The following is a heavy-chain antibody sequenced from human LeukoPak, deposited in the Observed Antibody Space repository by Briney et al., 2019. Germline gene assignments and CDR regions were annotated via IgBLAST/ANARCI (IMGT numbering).Heavy chain of an antibody. CDR3: ARDIVPAAIRHFDY. CDR1: GFTFSSYS. J-gene: IGHJ4*02. CDR2: ISSSSSTI. Sequence: QPGGSLRLSCAASGFTFSSYSMNWVRQAPGKGLEWVSYISSSSSTIYYADSVKGRFTISRDSSKNTLYLQMNSLRAEDTAVYYCARDIVPAAIRHFDYWGQGTLVTVSS. V-gene: IGHV3-48*01. D-gene: IGHD2-2*02.